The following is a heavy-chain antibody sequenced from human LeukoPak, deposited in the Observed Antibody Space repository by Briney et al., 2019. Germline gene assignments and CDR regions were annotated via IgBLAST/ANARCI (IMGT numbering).Heavy chain of an antibody. CDR2: IHYSGST. CDR1: GGSINSYY. D-gene: IGHD1-26*01. CDR3: ARHDGRGGYPLDS. J-gene: IGHJ4*02. V-gene: IGHV4-59*08. Sequence: PSETLSLTCTVSGGSINSYYWSWIRQPPGKGLEWIGYIHYSGSTNYNPSLKSRVTISVDTSKNQFSLRLSSVTAADTAVYYCARHDGRGGYPLDSWGQGTLVTVSS.